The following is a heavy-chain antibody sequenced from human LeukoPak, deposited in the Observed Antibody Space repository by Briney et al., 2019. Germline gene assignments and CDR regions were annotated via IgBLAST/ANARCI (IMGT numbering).Heavy chain of an antibody. CDR1: GFTFSSYW. J-gene: IGHJ4*02. Sequence: GGSLRLSCAASGFTFSSYWMHWVRQAPGKGLEWVAVISYDGSYKFYADSVKGRFTISRDNSKSTLYLQMNSLRAEDTAVYYCAKDRYSGLNTIDYWGQGTLVTVSS. D-gene: IGHD6-13*01. CDR2: ISYDGSYK. CDR3: AKDRYSGLNTIDY. V-gene: IGHV3-30*18.